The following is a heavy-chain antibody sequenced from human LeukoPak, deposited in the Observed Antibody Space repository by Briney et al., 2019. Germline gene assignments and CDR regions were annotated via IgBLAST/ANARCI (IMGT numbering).Heavy chain of an antibody. CDR3: ARAEEYYDSSGYDSFDI. CDR2: IYYSGST. V-gene: IGHV4-39*07. Sequence: PSKTLSLTCTVSGGSISSSSYYWGCIRQPPGKGLECIGSIYYSGSTYYNPSLKSRVTMSVDRSRNQFSLKLNSVTAADTAVYYCARAEEYYDSSGYDSFDIWGQGTMVTVSS. D-gene: IGHD3-22*01. J-gene: IGHJ3*02. CDR1: GGSISSSSYY.